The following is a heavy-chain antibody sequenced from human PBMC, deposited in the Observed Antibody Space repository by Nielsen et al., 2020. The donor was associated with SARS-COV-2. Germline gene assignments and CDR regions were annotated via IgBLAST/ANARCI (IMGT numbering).Heavy chain of an antibody. Sequence: GESLKISCAASGFTFSSYGMHWVRQAPGKGLEWVAVISYDGSNKYYADSVKGRFTISRDNSKNTLYLQMNSLRAEDTAVYYCARSGIAVAKYWYFDLWGRGTLVTVSS. J-gene: IGHJ2*01. V-gene: IGHV3-30*03. CDR1: GFTFSSYG. CDR2: ISYDGSNK. D-gene: IGHD6-19*01. CDR3: ARSGIAVAKYWYFDL.